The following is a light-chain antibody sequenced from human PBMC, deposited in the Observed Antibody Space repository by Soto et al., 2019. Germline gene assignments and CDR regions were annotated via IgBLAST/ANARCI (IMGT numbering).Light chain of an antibody. Sequence: QSALTQPASVSGSPGQSITISCTGTSSDVSGYNYVSWYQQHPGKAPKLIIYDVSYRPSGVSNRFSGSKSGSTASLTISGLQAEDEADYYCSSYTSSSTLVFGGGTKLTVL. V-gene: IGLV2-14*01. CDR2: DVS. CDR3: SSYTSSSTLV. J-gene: IGLJ2*01. CDR1: SSDVSGYNY.